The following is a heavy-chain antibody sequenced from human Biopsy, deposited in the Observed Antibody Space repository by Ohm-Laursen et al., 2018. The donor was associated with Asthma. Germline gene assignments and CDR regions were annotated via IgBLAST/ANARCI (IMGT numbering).Heavy chain of an antibody. D-gene: IGHD5-12*01. Sequence: SSVKVSCKASGDSFSNYAISWVRQAPGQGLEWMGGLIPVLGTPDHAQMFEGRVTITADESTSTAYMELSSLSSEDTAVYYCARGYSGSDRIVYYYSGLEVWGQGTTVTVS. CDR3: ARGYSGSDRIVYYYSGLEV. CDR1: GDSFSNYA. V-gene: IGHV1-69*01. J-gene: IGHJ6*02. CDR2: LIPVLGTP.